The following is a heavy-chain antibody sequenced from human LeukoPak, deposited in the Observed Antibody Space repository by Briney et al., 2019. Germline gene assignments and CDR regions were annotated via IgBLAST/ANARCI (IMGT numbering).Heavy chain of an antibody. J-gene: IGHJ3*02. CDR1: GFTFSTHG. Sequence: GGSLRLSCAASGFTFSTHGMHWVRQAPGKGLEWVAFIRYDGINKYYADSVKGGFTISRDSFKNTLYLQMNSLRPEDTAVYYCAKEGDYYGSGSYRDGFDIWGQGTRATVSS. D-gene: IGHD3-10*01. V-gene: IGHV3-30*02. CDR2: IRYDGINK. CDR3: AKEGDYYGSGSYRDGFDI.